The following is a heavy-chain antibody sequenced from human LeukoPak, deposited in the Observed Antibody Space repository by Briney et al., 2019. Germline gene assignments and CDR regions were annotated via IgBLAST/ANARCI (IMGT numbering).Heavy chain of an antibody. CDR1: GFTFSSYW. V-gene: IGHV3-7*01. CDR3: ARDLSEAAAGTPGY. Sequence: GGSLRLSCAASGFTFSSYWMSWVRQAPGKGLEWVANIKQDGSEKYYVDSVKGRFTISRDNSKNTLYLQMNSLRAEDTAVYYCARDLSEAAAGTPGYWGQGTLVTVSS. D-gene: IGHD6-13*01. J-gene: IGHJ4*02. CDR2: IKQDGSEK.